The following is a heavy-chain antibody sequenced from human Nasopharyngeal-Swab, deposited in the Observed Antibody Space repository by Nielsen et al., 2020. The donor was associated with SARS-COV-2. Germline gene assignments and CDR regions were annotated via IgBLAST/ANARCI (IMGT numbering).Heavy chain of an antibody. Sequence: GESLKISCSASGFTFSSYAMHWVRQAPGKGLEYVSAISSNGGSTYYADSVKGRFTISRDNSKNTLYLQMNSLRAEDTAVYYCARDRGGSWYDHYYYYGMDVWGQGTTVTVSS. CDR1: GFTFSSYA. V-gene: IGHV3-64*04. D-gene: IGHD6-13*01. J-gene: IGHJ6*02. CDR2: ISSNGGST. CDR3: ARDRGGSWYDHYYYYGMDV.